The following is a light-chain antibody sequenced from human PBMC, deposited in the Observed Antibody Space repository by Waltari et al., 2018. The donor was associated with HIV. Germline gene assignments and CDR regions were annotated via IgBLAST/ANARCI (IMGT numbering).Light chain of an antibody. Sequence: QLVLTQSPSASASLGASVKLTCTLSSGHSSYAIAWHQQQPEKGPRYLMKLNSDGSHSKGDGIPDRFSGSRSRAERYLTISSLQSEDEADYYCQTWGTGIHVFGGGTKLTVL. CDR1: SGHSSYA. J-gene: IGLJ3*02. CDR2: LNSDGSH. CDR3: QTWGTGIHV. V-gene: IGLV4-69*01.